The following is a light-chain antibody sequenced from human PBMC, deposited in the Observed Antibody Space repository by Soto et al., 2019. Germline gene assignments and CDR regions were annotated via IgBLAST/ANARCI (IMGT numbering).Light chain of an antibody. CDR3: CCDAGSYAYV. Sequence: QSALTQPRSVSGSPGQTVTVSCTGTSSNVGATDYVSWYQQHSGKPPKLIIFDVSKRPSGVPDRFSGSKSGNTASLTISGQTYEEEADYCYCCDAGSYAYVCGSGPKLTVL. V-gene: IGLV2-11*01. CDR1: SSNVGATDY. CDR2: DVS. J-gene: IGLJ1*01.